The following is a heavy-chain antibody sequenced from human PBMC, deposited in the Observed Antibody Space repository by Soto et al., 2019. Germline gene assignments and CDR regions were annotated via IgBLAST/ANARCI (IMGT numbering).Heavy chain of an antibody. Sequence: SETLSLTCAVSGYSISSGYYWGWIRQSPGKGLEWIGTIYHSGNTYYNPSLQSRVTISVDTSKNQFSLKLTSVTAADTAVYYCARLSGTSGWTGGNWFDPWGQGTLVT. CDR2: IYHSGNT. CDR3: ARLSGTSGWTGGNWFDP. V-gene: IGHV4-38-2*01. J-gene: IGHJ5*02. CDR1: GYSISSGYY. D-gene: IGHD6-19*01.